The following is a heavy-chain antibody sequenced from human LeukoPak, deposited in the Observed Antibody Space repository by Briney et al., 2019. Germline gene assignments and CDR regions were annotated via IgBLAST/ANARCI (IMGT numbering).Heavy chain of an antibody. CDR2: IYHGGST. V-gene: IGHV4-4*02. J-gene: IGHJ4*02. D-gene: IGHD3-10*01. CDR3: ARGEEHGSGTVHFDY. CDR1: GGSISSSNW. Sequence: SETLSLTCAVSGGSISSSNWWSWVRQPPGKRLEWIGEIYHGGSTNYNPSLKSRVTMSVDKSKNQFSLELSSVTAADTAVYYCARGEEHGSGTVHFDYWGQGILVTVSS.